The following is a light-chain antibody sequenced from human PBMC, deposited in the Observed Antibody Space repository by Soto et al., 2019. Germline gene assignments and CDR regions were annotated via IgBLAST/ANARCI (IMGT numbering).Light chain of an antibody. Sequence: EIVLTQSPATLSLSPGERATLSCRASQSVSSYLAWYQQKPGQAPSLLIYDASNRATGSPARFSGRGSGTDFTLPISSLEPEDFAVYYCQQRSNWPPWTFGQGTKVDIK. J-gene: IGKJ1*01. V-gene: IGKV3-11*01. CDR1: QSVSSY. CDR3: QQRSNWPPWT. CDR2: DAS.